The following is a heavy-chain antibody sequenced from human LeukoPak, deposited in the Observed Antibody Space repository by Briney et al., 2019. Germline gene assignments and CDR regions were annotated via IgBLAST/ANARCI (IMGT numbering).Heavy chain of an antibody. J-gene: IGHJ4*02. CDR2: ISGSGGST. V-gene: IGHV3-23*01. Sequence: PGGSLRLSCAASGFTFSSYAVAWVRQAPGKGLEWVSAISGSGGSTYYADSVKGRFTISRDNSKNTLYLQMNSLRAEDTAVYYCAKDMVRGVIMASDYWGQGTLVTVSS. CDR1: GFTFSSYA. D-gene: IGHD3-10*01. CDR3: AKDMVRGVIMASDY.